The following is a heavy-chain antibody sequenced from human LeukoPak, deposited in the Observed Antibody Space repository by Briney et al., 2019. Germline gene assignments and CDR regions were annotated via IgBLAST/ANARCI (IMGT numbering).Heavy chain of an antibody. CDR2: IYYSGST. CDR3: ARVSTVPAASYPFDY. D-gene: IGHD2-2*01. CDR1: GGSISSGVYY. V-gene: IGHV4-31*03. J-gene: IGHJ4*02. Sequence: PSETLSLTCTVSGGSISSGVYYWSWIRQHPGKGLEWIGYIYYSGSTYYNPSLKSRVTISVDTSKNQFSLKLSSVTAADTAVYYCARVSTVPAASYPFDYWGQGTLVTVSS.